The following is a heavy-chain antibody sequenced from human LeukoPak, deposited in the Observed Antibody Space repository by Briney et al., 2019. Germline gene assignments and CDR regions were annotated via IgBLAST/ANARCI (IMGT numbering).Heavy chain of an antibody. D-gene: IGHD3-10*01. CDR1: GYTFTSYG. CDR2: ISAYNGNT. Sequence: ASVKVSCKASGYTFTSYGISWVRQAPGQGLEWMGWISAYNGNTNYAQKFQGRVTITRDTSASTVYMELSSLRSEDTAVYYCARYYYYGSGSYYKKGYYFDYWGQGTLVTVSS. J-gene: IGHJ4*02. V-gene: IGHV1-18*01. CDR3: ARYYYYGSGSYYKKGYYFDY.